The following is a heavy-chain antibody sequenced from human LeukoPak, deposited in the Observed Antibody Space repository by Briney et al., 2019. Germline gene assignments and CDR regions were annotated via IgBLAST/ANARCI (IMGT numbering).Heavy chain of an antibody. CDR1: GDSVSGYY. Sequence: SETLSLTCAVSGDSVSGYYWSWIRQPPGKGLEWIGYIYNSGTTNKNPSLKSRLIISLDTSRSQFSLKLSSVTTADTAVYYCARDLCRGCSGNTCYSAFDIWGQGTMVTVSS. D-gene: IGHD2-2*01. CDR2: IYNSGTT. J-gene: IGHJ3*02. V-gene: IGHV4-59*02. CDR3: ARDLCRGCSGNTCYSAFDI.